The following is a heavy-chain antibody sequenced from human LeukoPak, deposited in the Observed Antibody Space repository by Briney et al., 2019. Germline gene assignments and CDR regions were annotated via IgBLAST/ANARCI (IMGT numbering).Heavy chain of an antibody. V-gene: IGHV1-24*01. Sequence: ASVKVSCKASGGTFSSYAISWVRQAPGQGLEWMGGFDPEDGETIYAQKFQGRVTMTEDTSTDTAYMELSSLRSEDTAVYYCATEFLDYDSSGYYSDYWGQGTLVTVSS. CDR1: GGTFSSYA. J-gene: IGHJ4*02. D-gene: IGHD3-22*01. CDR2: FDPEDGET. CDR3: ATEFLDYDSSGYYSDY.